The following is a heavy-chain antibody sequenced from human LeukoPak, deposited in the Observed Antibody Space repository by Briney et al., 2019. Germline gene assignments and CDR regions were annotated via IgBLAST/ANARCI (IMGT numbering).Heavy chain of an antibody. CDR3: AKDRDYGDYEDWFDP. CDR1: GLTFNKNA. Sequence: GGSLRLPCAASGLTFNKNAMGWVRQAPGKGLEWLSSINHDGGSTYYADSVKGRFSVSRDNSMNTLYLQMNSLRVDDTAVYYCAKDRDYGDYEDWFDPWGQGTLVTVSS. J-gene: IGHJ5*02. CDR2: INHDGGST. V-gene: IGHV3-23*01. D-gene: IGHD4-17*01.